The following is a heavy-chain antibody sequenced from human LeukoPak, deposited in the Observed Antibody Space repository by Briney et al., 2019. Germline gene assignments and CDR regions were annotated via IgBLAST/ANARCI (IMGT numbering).Heavy chain of an antibody. CDR2: IVVGSDNT. CDR1: GFTFTSRSA. CDR3: AAPYSSTWFDY. D-gene: IGHD6-13*01. J-gene: IGHJ4*02. Sequence: SVKVSCKASGFTFTSRSAVQWVRQARGQRIEWIGWIVVGSDNTNYAQKFQERVTITRDMSTSTAYMELSSLTSEDTAVYYCAAPYSSTWFDYWGQGTLVTVSS. V-gene: IGHV1-58*01.